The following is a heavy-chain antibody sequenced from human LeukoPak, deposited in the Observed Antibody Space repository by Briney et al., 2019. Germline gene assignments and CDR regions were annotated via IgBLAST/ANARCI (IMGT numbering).Heavy chain of an antibody. CDR3: AKMYYYDSSGYRLRSSWFDP. V-gene: IGHV3-23*01. CDR2: ISGSGGST. CDR1: GFTFSSYA. D-gene: IGHD3-22*01. Sequence: GGSLRLSCAASGFTFSSYAMSWVRQAPGKGLEWVSAISGSGGSTYYADSVKGRFTISRDNSKNTLYLQMNSLRAGDTAVYYCAKMYYYDSSGYRLRSSWFDPWGQGTLVTVSS. J-gene: IGHJ5*02.